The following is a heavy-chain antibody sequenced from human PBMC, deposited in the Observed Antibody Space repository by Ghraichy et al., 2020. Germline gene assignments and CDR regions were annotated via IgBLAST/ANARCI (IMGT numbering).Heavy chain of an antibody. CDR3: AKDNERLCSGGSCHRGAFDI. CDR2: ISYDGSST. D-gene: IGHD2-15*01. CDR1: GITFSTYG. J-gene: IGHJ3*02. V-gene: IGHV3-30*18. Sequence: GGSLRLSCAASGITFSTYGIHWVRQAPGKGLEWVALISYDGSSTYYADSVKGRFTISRDNSKNTLYLQMNSVRPEDTAVYYCAKDNERLCSGGSCHRGAFDIWGQGTMVTISS.